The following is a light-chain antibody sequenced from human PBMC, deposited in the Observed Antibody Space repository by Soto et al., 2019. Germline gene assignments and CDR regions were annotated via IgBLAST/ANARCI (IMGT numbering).Light chain of an antibody. Sequence: EIVMTQSPATLSVSPGARAPLSCRASQSLSSYLAWYQQKPGQAPRLLIYDASNRATGIPARFSGSGSGTEFTLTISSLEPEDFAVYYCQQRSNWPRTFGPGTKVDI. V-gene: IGKV3-11*01. CDR3: QQRSNWPRT. CDR2: DAS. CDR1: QSLSSY. J-gene: IGKJ3*01.